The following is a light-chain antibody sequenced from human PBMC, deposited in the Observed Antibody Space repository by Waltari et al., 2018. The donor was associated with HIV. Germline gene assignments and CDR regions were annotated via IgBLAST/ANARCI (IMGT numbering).Light chain of an antibody. Sequence: DIQMTQSPSSLSASIGDRVIITCQASQDISKYLNWYQQKPGKAPQLLIYEASNLDTGVPSRFNGSGSGTDFTFTSLSLQPEDIATYYCQQYNDFPTFGGGTKVDMK. CDR2: EAS. J-gene: IGKJ4*01. V-gene: IGKV1-33*01. CDR3: QQYNDFPT. CDR1: QDISKY.